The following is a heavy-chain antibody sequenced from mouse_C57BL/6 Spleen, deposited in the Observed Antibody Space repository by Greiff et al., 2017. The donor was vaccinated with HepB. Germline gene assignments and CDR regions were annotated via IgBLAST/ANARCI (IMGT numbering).Heavy chain of an antibody. CDR3: TALLRLYYYAMDY. D-gene: IGHD1-1*01. CDR2: IRNKANNHAT. J-gene: IGHJ4*01. Sequence: EVKLMESGGGLVQPGGSMKLSCAASGFTFSDAWMDWVRQSPEKGLEWVAEIRNKANNHATYYAESVKGRFTISRDDSKSSVYLQMNSLRAEDTGIYYCTALLRLYYYAMDYWGQGTSVTVSS. V-gene: IGHV6-6*01. CDR1: GFTFSDAW.